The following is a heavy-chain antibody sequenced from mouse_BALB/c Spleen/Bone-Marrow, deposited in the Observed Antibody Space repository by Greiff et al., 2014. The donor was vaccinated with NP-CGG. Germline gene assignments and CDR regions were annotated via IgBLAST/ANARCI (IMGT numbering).Heavy chain of an antibody. J-gene: IGHJ2*01. CDR2: VYPGNSDT. D-gene: IGHD3-1*01. Sequence: EVQLQQSGTVLARPGASVKMSCKASGYTFTSYWMHWVKQRPGQGLEWIGAVYPGNSDTSYNQKFKGKAKLTAVTSTSTAYMELSSLTNEDSAVYYCTTLARNYFDYGGQGTTLTVSS. CDR3: TTLARNYFDY. V-gene: IGHV1-5*01. CDR1: GYTFTSYW.